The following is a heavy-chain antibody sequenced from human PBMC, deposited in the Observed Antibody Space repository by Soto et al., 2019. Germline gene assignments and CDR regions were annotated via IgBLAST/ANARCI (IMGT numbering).Heavy chain of an antibody. D-gene: IGHD3-16*01. J-gene: IGHJ4*02. Sequence: QVQLVQSGAEVKNPGASVKVSCKTSGYTFTQYYIHWVRQAPGQGLEWMGLSNPSGGRTSSAQKFQGRVTMSRDTSANTVYMELSRLRFEDTAVYYCARAGDQPFDYWGQGTLVTVSS. CDR2: SNPSGGRT. CDR1: GYTFTQYY. CDR3: ARAGDQPFDY. V-gene: IGHV1-46*01.